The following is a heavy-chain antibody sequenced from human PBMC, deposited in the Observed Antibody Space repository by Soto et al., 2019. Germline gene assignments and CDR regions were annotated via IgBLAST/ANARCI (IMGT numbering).Heavy chain of an antibody. D-gene: IGHD3-9*01. V-gene: IGHV4-39*01. J-gene: IGHJ4*02. Sequence: NPSETLSLTCTVSGGSISSSSYYWGWIRQPPGKGLEWIGSIYYSGSTYYNPSLKSRVTISVDTSKNQFSLKLSSVTAADTAVYYCARGGIRVLRYFDWLPFDYWGQGTLVTVSS. CDR1: GGSISSSSYY. CDR3: ARGGIRVLRYFDWLPFDY. CDR2: IYYSGST.